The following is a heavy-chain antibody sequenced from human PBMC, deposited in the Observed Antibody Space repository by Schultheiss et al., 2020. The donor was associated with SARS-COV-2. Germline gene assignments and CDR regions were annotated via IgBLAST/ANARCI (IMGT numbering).Heavy chain of an antibody. CDR3: ASTPLDYVWGSYRYDAFDI. J-gene: IGHJ3*02. Sequence: ASVKVSCKASGYTFTGYYMHWVRQAPGQGLEWMGWINPNSGGTNYAQKFQGRVTMTRDTSISTAYMELSRLRSDDTAVYFCASTPLDYVWGSYRYDAFDIWGQGTMVTVSS. CDR1: GYTFTGYY. D-gene: IGHD3-16*02. CDR2: INPNSGGT. V-gene: IGHV1-2*02.